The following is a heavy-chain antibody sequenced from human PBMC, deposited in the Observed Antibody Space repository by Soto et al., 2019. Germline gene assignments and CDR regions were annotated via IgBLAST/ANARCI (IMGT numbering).Heavy chain of an antibody. J-gene: IGHJ4*02. CDR2: ISYDGSNK. V-gene: IGHV3-30*18. D-gene: IGHD3-3*01. Sequence: QVQLVESGGGVVQPGRSLRFSCAASGFTFSSYGMHWVRQAPGKGLEWVAVISYDGSNKYYADSVKGRFTISRDNSKNTLYLQMNSLRAEDTAVYYCAKEGGYYSYFDYWGQGTLVTVSS. CDR1: GFTFSSYG. CDR3: AKEGGYYSYFDY.